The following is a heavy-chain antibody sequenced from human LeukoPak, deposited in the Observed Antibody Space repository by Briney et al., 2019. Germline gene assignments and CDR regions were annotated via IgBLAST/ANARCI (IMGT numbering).Heavy chain of an antibody. J-gene: IGHJ6*02. Sequence: PGGSLKLSCAASGFTFSSYAMSWVRQAPRKGLEWVSAISGSGGSTYYADSVKGRFTISRDNSKNTLYLQMNSLRAEDTAVYYCAWAPVPDPYYYYGMDVWGQGTTVTVSS. V-gene: IGHV3-23*01. CDR1: GFTFSSYA. D-gene: IGHD2-2*01. CDR2: ISGSGGST. CDR3: AWAPVPDPYYYYGMDV.